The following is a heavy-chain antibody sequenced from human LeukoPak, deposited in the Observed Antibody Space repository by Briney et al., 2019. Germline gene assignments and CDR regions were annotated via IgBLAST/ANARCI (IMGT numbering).Heavy chain of an antibody. CDR2: ISATGGTI. Sequence: GGSLRLSCAASGFTFSSNGMNWVRQAPGKGLEWVSYISATGGTIYYADSVKGRFTISRDNAKNSLYLQMNSLRAEDTAVYYCAKEGGILVRDGDYAEYFQHWGQGTLVTVSS. J-gene: IGHJ1*01. V-gene: IGHV3-48*03. D-gene: IGHD4-17*01. CDR1: GFTFSSNG. CDR3: AKEGGILVRDGDYAEYFQH.